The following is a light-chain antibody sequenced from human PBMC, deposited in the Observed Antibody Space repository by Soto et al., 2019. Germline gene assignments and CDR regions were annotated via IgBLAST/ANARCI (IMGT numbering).Light chain of an antibody. CDR3: GTWDSSLRIHV. V-gene: IGLV1-51*01. J-gene: IGLJ1*01. CDR2: DNN. Sequence: QTVLTLPPSESAAPGQKVTISCSGTSANICNNYVSSYPQLRGTAPKLLIYDNNKRPSGFPDGFSGSKPVTSTTLRISGLPTGDEADYYCGTWDSSLRIHVFGTGTKVT. CDR1: SANICNNY.